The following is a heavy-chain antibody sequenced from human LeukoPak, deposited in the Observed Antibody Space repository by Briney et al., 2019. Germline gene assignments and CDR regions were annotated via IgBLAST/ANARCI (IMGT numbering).Heavy chain of an antibody. J-gene: IGHJ5*02. D-gene: IGHD2-15*01. CDR3: ARVTVVAATSWFDP. Sequence: GGSLRLSCAASGFTFSNFNMNWVRQAPGKGLEWVSCISSSGYSIYYADSVKGRFTISRDNAKNSLYLQMNSLRAEDTAVYYCARVTVVAATSWFDPWGQGTLVTVSS. CDR1: GFTFSNFN. CDR2: ISSSGYSI. V-gene: IGHV3-21*01.